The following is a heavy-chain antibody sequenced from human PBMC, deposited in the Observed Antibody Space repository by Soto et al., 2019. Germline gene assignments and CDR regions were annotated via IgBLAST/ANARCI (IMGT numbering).Heavy chain of an antibody. CDR1: GDSVSSNSAA. Sequence: SQTLSLPCAISGDSVSSNSAAWNWIRQSPSRGLEWLGRTYYRSKWYNDYAVSVKSRITINPDTSKNQFSLQLNSVTPEDTAVYYCARDLIAAAARPYNWFDPWGQGTLVTVSS. CDR2: TYYRSKWYN. J-gene: IGHJ5*02. CDR3: ARDLIAAAARPYNWFDP. D-gene: IGHD6-13*01. V-gene: IGHV6-1*01.